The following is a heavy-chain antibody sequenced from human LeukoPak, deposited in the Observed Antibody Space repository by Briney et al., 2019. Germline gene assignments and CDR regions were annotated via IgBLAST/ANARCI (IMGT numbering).Heavy chain of an antibody. J-gene: IGHJ4*02. CDR1: GGSFSGYY. D-gene: IGHD6-19*01. V-gene: IGHV4-34*01. CDR2: INHSGST. CDR3: ARRLAGPTYFDY. Sequence: PSETLSLTCAVYGGSFSGYYWSWIRQPPGKGLEWIGEINHSGSTNYNPSLKSRVTISVDTSKNQFSLKLSYVNAADTAVYYCARRLAGPTYFDYWGQGTLVTVSS.